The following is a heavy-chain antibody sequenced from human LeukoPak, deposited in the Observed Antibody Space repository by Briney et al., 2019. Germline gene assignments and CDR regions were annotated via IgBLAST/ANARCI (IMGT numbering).Heavy chain of an antibody. CDR1: GYKLTNNW. D-gene: IGHD1-26*01. CDR3: ARCVGSYYRHDAFDI. J-gene: IGHJ3*02. V-gene: IGHV5-51*01. CDR2: IYPGYSDA. Sequence: GESLQISCKISGYKLTNNWIGWVRQVPGKGLEWMGLIYPGYSDAKYSPSFQGQVTLSVDASISTAYLQWSSLKASDTAMYYCARCVGSYYRHDAFDIWGQGTMVTVSS.